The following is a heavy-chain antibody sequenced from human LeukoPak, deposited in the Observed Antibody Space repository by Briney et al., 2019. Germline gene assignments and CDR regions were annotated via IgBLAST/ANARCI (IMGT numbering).Heavy chain of an antibody. V-gene: IGHV4-59*08. Sequence: SETLSLTCTVSGGSISSYYWSWIRQPPGKGLEWIEYIYYSGSTNYNPSLKSRVTISVDTSKNQFSLKLSSVTAVDTAVYYCARRVATVEGPYWYFDLWGRGTLVTVSS. CDR2: IYYSGST. J-gene: IGHJ2*01. CDR1: GGSISSYY. CDR3: ARRVATVEGPYWYFDL. D-gene: IGHD4-23*01.